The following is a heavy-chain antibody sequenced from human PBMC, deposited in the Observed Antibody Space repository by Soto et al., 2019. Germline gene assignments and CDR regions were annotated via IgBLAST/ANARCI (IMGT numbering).Heavy chain of an antibody. Sequence: EVQLVESGGDLVQPGRSLRLSCAASGFTFDDYAMHWVRQAPGKGLEWVSGISWNSGNKGYADSVKGRFTISRDNAKNFLYLEMNSLRAEDTALYYCAKEAGLVRFFDWLSNGLDVRGQGTAVTVS. CDR2: ISWNSGNK. D-gene: IGHD3-9*01. CDR1: GFTFDDYA. J-gene: IGHJ6*02. CDR3: AKEAGLVRFFDWLSNGLDV. V-gene: IGHV3-9*01.